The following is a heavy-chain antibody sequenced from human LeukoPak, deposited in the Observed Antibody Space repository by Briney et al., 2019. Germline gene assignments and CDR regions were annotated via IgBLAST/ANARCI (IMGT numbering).Heavy chain of an antibody. Sequence: SETLSLTCTVSGGSISSYYWSWIRQPPGKGLEWIGYIYYSGSTNYNPSLKGRVTISVDTSKNQFSLKLSSVTAADTAVYYCARGPLDTNWFDPWGQGTLVTVSS. CDR2: IYYSGST. CDR3: ARGPLDTNWFDP. J-gene: IGHJ5*02. V-gene: IGHV4-59*01. D-gene: IGHD5-18*01. CDR1: GGSISSYY.